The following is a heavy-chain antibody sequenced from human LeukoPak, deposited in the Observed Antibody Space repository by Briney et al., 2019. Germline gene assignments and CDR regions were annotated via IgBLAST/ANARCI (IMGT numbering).Heavy chain of an antibody. Sequence: ASVTVSFTTSGFTSTGYYFHWMRQAPGQGLEWMGSIDANSGGTEYAQKFQGRVTMTRDTSLSTAYMEVTSLTSDDTAVYYCARDLFWTGYYYFDFWGQGTLVTVSS. D-gene: IGHD3/OR15-3a*01. CDR3: ARDLFWTGYYYFDF. CDR1: GFTSTGYY. J-gene: IGHJ4*02. CDR2: IDANSGGT. V-gene: IGHV1-2*02.